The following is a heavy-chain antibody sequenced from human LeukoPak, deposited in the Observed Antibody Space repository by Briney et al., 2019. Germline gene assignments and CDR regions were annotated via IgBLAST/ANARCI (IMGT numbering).Heavy chain of an antibody. D-gene: IGHD3-10*01. V-gene: IGHV4-39*01. J-gene: IGHJ4*02. CDR1: AGSISSSSYY. Sequence: PSQTLSLTCTVSAGSISSSSYYSGWIRQPPGKGLEWIGSIYYSGSTYYNPSLKSRVTISVDTSKNQFSLKLSSVTAADTAVYYCARIWVVRGYFDYWGQGTLVTVSS. CDR3: ARIWVVRGYFDY. CDR2: IYYSGST.